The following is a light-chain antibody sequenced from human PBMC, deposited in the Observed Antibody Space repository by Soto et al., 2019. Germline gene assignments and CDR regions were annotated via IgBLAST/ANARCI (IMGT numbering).Light chain of an antibody. CDR2: ANT. Sequence: QSVLTQPPSVSGGPGQWVSISCTGSSSDIGAGNDVNWYQQVPGTAPRLLIYANTKRPSGVPDRFSGSKSGTSASLAITGLQVEDDADYYCKSYGTSLTGLYIFGTGTKVTVL. V-gene: IGLV1-40*01. CDR1: SSDIGAGND. CDR3: KSYGTSLTGLYI. J-gene: IGLJ1*01.